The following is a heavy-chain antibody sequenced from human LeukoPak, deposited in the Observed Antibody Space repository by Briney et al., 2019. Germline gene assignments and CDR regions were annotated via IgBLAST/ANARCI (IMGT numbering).Heavy chain of an antibody. V-gene: IGHV3-23*01. CDR1: GFTFSSYA. CDR3: ANAGTPLDYGDYGAVDY. D-gene: IGHD4-17*01. CDR2: ISGSGGST. Sequence: HPGGSLRLSCAASGFTFSSYAMSWVRQAPGKGLEWVSAISGSGGSTYYADSVKGRFTISRDNSKNTLYLQTNSLRAEDTAVYYCANAGTPLDYGDYGAVDYWGQGTLVTVSS. J-gene: IGHJ4*02.